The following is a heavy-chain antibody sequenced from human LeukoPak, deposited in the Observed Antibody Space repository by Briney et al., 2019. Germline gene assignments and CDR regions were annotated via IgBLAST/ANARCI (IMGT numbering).Heavy chain of an antibody. Sequence: GGSLRLSCAASGFTFNTYWMHWVRQAPGKGLVWVSPINPDGTVTTYADSVKGRFTISRDNAKNTLYLQMNSLKAEDTAVYYCVRDSPSGFFDLWGRGTLVTVSS. V-gene: IGHV3-74*01. CDR3: VRDSPSGFFDL. CDR1: GFTFNTYW. CDR2: INPDGTVT. J-gene: IGHJ2*01. D-gene: IGHD6-19*01.